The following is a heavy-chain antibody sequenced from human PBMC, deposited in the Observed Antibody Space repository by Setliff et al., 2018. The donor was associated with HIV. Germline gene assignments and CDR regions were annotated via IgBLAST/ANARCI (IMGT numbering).Heavy chain of an antibody. D-gene: IGHD7-27*01. CDR2: INPNSGGT. J-gene: IGHJ4*02. CDR3: ARGRASGSANSG. Sequence: ASVKVSCKASGYSFIDYYMHWVRQAPGQGLEWMGWINPNSGGTNYAQNFQGRVTMTRDTSINTAYTELSRLRSDDTAVYYCARGRASGSANSGWGQGTLVTVSS. V-gene: IGHV1-2*02. CDR1: GYSFIDYY.